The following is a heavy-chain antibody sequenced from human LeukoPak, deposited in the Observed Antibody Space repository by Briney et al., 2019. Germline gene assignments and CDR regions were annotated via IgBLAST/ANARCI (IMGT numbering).Heavy chain of an antibody. CDR3: AKDRGGYYDGNNWFDP. Sequence: GGTLRLSCAASGFTFDDYAMHWVRQAPGKGLEWVSGISWNSGSIGYADSVKGRFTISRDNAKNSLYLQMNSLRAEDTALYYCAKDRGGYYDGNNWFDPWGQGTLVTVSS. J-gene: IGHJ5*02. D-gene: IGHD3-3*01. V-gene: IGHV3-9*01. CDR2: ISWNSGSI. CDR1: GFTFDDYA.